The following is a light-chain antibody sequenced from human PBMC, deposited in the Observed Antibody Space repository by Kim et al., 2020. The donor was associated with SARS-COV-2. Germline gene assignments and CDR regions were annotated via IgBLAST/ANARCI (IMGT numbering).Light chain of an antibody. CDR1: QSVSRN. CDR2: GAS. CDR3: QQYNDWPGT. Sequence: VPPGESAPPSCRASQSVSRNLAWYLRKPGQAPRLLIYGASTRATGIPARFSGSGSGTEFTLTISSLQSEDFALYYCQQYNDWPGTFGQGTKVDIK. J-gene: IGKJ1*01. V-gene: IGKV3-15*01.